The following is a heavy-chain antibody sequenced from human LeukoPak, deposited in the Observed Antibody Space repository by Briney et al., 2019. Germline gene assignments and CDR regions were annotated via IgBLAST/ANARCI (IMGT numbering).Heavy chain of an antibody. CDR1: GYTSTGYY. CDR2: INPNSGGT. V-gene: IGHV1-2*02. D-gene: IGHD2/OR15-2a*01. CDR3: ARGEIHHSKEFDY. Sequence: ASVKVSCKASGYTSTGYYMHWVRQAPGQGLEWMGWINPNSGGTNYAQKFQGRVTMTRDTSISTAYMELSRLRSDDTAVYYCARGEIHHSKEFDYWGQGTLVTVSS. J-gene: IGHJ4*02.